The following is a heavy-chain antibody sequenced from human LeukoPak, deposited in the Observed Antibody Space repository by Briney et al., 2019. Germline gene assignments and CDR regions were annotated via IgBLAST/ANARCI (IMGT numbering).Heavy chain of an antibody. D-gene: IGHD2-2*01. V-gene: IGHV3-66*01. CDR3: ARAPTVSVGYCSSVSCQADY. CDR2: IYRCGNT. J-gene: IGHJ4*02. Sequence: GGSLRLSCAASGITGSSNYMSWVRQAPGKGLEWVSIIYRCGNTYYADSVRGRFTVSRDNSKNTLFLQMNSLRAEDTTLADCARAPTVSVGYCSSVSCQADYWGQGTLVTVSS. CDR1: GITGSSNY.